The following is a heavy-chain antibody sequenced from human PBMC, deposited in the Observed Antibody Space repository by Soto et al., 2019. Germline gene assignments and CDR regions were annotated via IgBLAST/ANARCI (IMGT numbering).Heavy chain of an antibody. D-gene: IGHD3-9*01. Sequence: QVQLVQSGAEVKKPGSSVKVSCKASGGTFSSYAISWVRQAPGQGLEWMGGIIPIFGTANYAQKFQGRVTITADESTSTAYMELSSLRSEDTAVYYCARDPEYYDILTGYGMDVWCQGTTVTVSS. CDR2: IIPIFGTA. J-gene: IGHJ6*02. CDR3: ARDPEYYDILTGYGMDV. V-gene: IGHV1-69*12. CDR1: GGTFSSYA.